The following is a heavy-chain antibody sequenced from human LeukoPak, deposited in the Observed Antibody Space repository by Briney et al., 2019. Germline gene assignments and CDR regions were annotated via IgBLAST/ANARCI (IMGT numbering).Heavy chain of an antibody. Sequence: ASVKVSCKASGYTFTSYAMNWVRQAPGQGLEWMGWINTNTGNPTYAQGFTGRFVFSLDTSVSTAYLQISSLKAEDTAVYYCARETNSSSWYRYYYYYMDVWGKGTTVTVSS. CDR1: GYTFTSYA. J-gene: IGHJ6*03. V-gene: IGHV7-4-1*02. D-gene: IGHD6-13*01. CDR2: INTNTGNP. CDR3: ARETNSSSWYRYYYYYMDV.